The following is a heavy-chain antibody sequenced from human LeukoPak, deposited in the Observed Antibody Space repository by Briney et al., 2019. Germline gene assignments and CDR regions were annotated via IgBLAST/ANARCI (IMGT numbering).Heavy chain of an antibody. V-gene: IGHV3-64D*06. J-gene: IGHJ6*02. Sequence: GGSLRLSCSASGFTINSYAMHWVRQAPGKGLEYVSAISSNGGSTYYADSVKGRFTISRDNSKNTLYLQMSSLRAEDTAVYYCVNRGYSYGLAYYYYYYGMDVWGQGTTVTVSS. CDR1: GFTINSYA. CDR2: ISSNGGST. D-gene: IGHD5-18*01. CDR3: VNRGYSYGLAYYYYYYGMDV.